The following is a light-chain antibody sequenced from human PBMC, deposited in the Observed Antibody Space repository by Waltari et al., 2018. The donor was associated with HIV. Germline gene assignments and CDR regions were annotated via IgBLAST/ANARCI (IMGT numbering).Light chain of an antibody. CDR1: SSDPAVYNY. CDR2: EVN. Sequence: QSALTQPPSASGSPGQSVTIPCTGISSDPAVYNYASWYQQHPGKAPKRIIYEVNTRPSGVPDRFSGSKSGNTASLTVSGLQAEDEAEYYCNSYGGNINFTFGGGTKLTVL. CDR3: NSYGGNINFT. V-gene: IGLV2-8*01. J-gene: IGLJ2*01.